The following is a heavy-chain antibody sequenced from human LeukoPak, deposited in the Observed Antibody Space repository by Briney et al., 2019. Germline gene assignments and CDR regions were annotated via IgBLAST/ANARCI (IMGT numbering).Heavy chain of an antibody. CDR3: AKYGSGSSYPASIFDY. CDR1: GFTFSSYA. Sequence: GGSLRLSCAASGFTFSSYAMGWVRQAPGKGLEWVSAISGSGGSTYYADSVKGRFTISRDNSKNTLYLQMNSLRAEDTAVYYCAKYGSGSSYPASIFDYWGQGTLVTVSS. CDR2: ISGSGGST. D-gene: IGHD3-10*01. J-gene: IGHJ4*02. V-gene: IGHV3-23*01.